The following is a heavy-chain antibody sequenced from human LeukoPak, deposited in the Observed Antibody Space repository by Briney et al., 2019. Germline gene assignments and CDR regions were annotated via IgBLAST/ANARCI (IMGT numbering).Heavy chain of an antibody. D-gene: IGHD2-2*01. CDR1: GFTFSSYA. CDR3: AKRDVAYCSSTCCYPQFDY. J-gene: IGHJ4*02. CDR2: ISGSGGST. V-gene: IGHV3-23*01. Sequence: GGSLRLSCAASGFTFSSYAMSWVRQAPGKGLEWVSAISGSGGSTYYADSVKGRFTISRDNSKNTLYLQMNSLRAEDTAVYYCAKRDVAYCSSTCCYPQFDYWGQGTLVTVSS.